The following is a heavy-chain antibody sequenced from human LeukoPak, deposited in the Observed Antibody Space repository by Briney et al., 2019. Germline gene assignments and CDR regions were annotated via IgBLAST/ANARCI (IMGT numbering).Heavy chain of an antibody. D-gene: IGHD1-26*01. V-gene: IGHV1-46*01. J-gene: IGHJ4*02. Sequence: ASVKVSCKASGYTFTSYYMHWVRQAPGQGLEWMGIINPSGGSTSYAQKFQGRVTMTRDMSTSTVYMELSSLRSEDTAVYYCARDGTASGSYYYFDYWGQGTLVIVSS. CDR3: ARDGTASGSYYYFDY. CDR1: GYTFTSYY. CDR2: INPSGGST.